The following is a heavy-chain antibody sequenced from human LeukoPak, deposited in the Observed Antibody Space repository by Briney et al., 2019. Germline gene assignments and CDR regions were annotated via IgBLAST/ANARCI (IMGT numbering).Heavy chain of an antibody. Sequence: SETLSLTCTVPGASIIGHYWSWVRQSPEKGLEWIGYISHTGSTNYNPFLKSRVTMSVDTSKKQFSLRLNSVTAADTAIYYCARDQISINALDIWGQGTLVTVSS. CDR2: ISHTGST. D-gene: IGHD3-10*01. V-gene: IGHV4-59*11. J-gene: IGHJ3*02. CDR1: GASIIGHY. CDR3: ARDQISINALDI.